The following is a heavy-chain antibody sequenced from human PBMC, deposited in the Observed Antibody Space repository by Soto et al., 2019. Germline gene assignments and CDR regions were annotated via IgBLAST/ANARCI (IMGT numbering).Heavy chain of an antibody. J-gene: IGHJ5*02. Sequence: SETLSLTCAVYGGSFSGYYWSWIRQPPGKGLEWIGEINHSGSTNYNPSLKSRVTISVDTSKNQFSLKLSSVTAADTAVYYCARGGVYRSISGWFDPWGQGTLVTVSS. CDR1: GGSFSGYY. CDR3: ARGGVYRSISGWFDP. D-gene: IGHD6-13*01. CDR2: INHSGST. V-gene: IGHV4-34*01.